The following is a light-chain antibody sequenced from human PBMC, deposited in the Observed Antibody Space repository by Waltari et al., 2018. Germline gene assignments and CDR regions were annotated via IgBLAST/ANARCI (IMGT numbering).Light chain of an antibody. CDR2: GVS. J-gene: IGKJ1*01. Sequence: EHVFTQSPDTLALSPGERATLPCRASQTVSKDYLSWYQQKPGQPPRLHIYGVSNRATGIPDRFSGSGSGTDFTLTINRLEPEDFAVYYCQQYDRSPRTFGQGTQVDIK. CDR3: QQYDRSPRT. CDR1: QTVSKDY. V-gene: IGKV3-20*01.